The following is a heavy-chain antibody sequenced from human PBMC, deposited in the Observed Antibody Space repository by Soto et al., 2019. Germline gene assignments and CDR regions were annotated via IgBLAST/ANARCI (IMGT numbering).Heavy chain of an antibody. Sequence: ASVKVSCKASGYPFTSYYIHWVRQAPGQGLEWMGIINPSGGSTSYAQKFQGRVTMTRDTSTSTVYMELSSLRSEDTAVYYCAKNLRGSSSWYYFDYWGQGTLVTV. D-gene: IGHD6-13*01. V-gene: IGHV1-46*01. CDR1: GYPFTSYY. CDR3: AKNLRGSSSWYYFDY. CDR2: INPSGGST. J-gene: IGHJ4*02.